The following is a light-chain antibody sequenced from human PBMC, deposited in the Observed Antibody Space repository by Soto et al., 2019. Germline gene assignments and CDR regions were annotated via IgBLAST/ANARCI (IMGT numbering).Light chain of an antibody. CDR1: QSISRW. Sequence: SDRVTITCRASQSISRWLPWYQQKPGXAPKLLIYSASTLQRGGPSRLSGSGSATKFTLTIASLHPYDFSNYYFQQYETVSGTFGPGTKVDIK. V-gene: IGKV1-5*01. J-gene: IGKJ1*01. CDR3: QQYETVSGT. CDR2: SAS.